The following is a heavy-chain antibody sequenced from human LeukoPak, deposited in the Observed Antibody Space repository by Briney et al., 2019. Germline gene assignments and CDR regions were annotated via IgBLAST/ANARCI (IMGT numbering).Heavy chain of an antibody. V-gene: IGHV3-7*01. CDR2: IKQDGSDQ. CDR1: GFIFSGYW. CDR3: ARSLTMIVVVINPLDY. J-gene: IGHJ4*02. D-gene: IGHD3-22*01. Sequence: GGSLRLSCAASGFIFSGYWMTWVRQAPGKGLEWVASIKQDGSDQHYVDAVEGRFTISRDNAKNSLYLQMNNLRADDTAVYYCARSLTMIVVVINPLDYWGQGTLVTVSS.